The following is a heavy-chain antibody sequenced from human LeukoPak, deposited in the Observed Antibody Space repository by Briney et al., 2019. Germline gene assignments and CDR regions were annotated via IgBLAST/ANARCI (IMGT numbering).Heavy chain of an antibody. CDR2: ISSSSSYI. V-gene: IGHV3-21*01. CDR3: ARAKNTIFGVVITYYFDY. J-gene: IGHJ4*02. D-gene: IGHD3-3*01. CDR1: GFTFSSYS. Sequence: GSLRLSCAASGFTFSSYSMNWVRQAPGKGLEWVSSISSSSSYIYYADSVKGRFTISRDNAKNSLYLQMNSLRAEDTAVYYCARAKNTIFGVVITYYFDYWGQGTLVTVSS.